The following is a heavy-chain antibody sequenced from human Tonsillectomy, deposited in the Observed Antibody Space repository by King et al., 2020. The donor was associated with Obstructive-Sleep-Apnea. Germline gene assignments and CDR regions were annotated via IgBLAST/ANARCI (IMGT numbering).Heavy chain of an antibody. CDR3: ARTNYYYYGMDV. Sequence: VQLQESGPGLVKPSGTLSLTCAVSGGSISSSNWWSWVRQPPGKGLEWIGEIYQSGSANYNPSLNSRASISVDKSKNQFSLNLSSVTAADAAVYYCARTNYYYYGMDVWGQGTTVTVSS. CDR2: IYQSGSA. V-gene: IGHV4-4*02. J-gene: IGHJ6*02. CDR1: GGSISSSNW.